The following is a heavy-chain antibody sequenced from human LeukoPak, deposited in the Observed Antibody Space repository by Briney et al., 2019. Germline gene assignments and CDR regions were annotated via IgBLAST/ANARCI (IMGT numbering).Heavy chain of an antibody. Sequence: NPSETLSLTCTVSGGSISSGGYYWSWIRQHPGEGLEWIGYIYYSGNTYYNPSLKSRITISVDTSKNQFSLKLSSVTAADTAVYYCARTDTAMVDYWGQGTLVTVSS. CDR2: IYYSGNT. CDR1: GGSISSGGYY. V-gene: IGHV4-31*03. J-gene: IGHJ4*02. CDR3: ARTDTAMVDY. D-gene: IGHD5-18*01.